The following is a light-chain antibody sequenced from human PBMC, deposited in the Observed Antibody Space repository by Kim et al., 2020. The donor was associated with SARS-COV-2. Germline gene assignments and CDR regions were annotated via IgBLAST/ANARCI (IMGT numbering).Light chain of an antibody. CDR2: DAS. J-gene: IGKJ2*01. CDR1: QSVNRY. V-gene: IGKV3-11*01. CDR3: QQRSNWPPVYT. Sequence: SPGERATHPCRAGQSVNRYVACYQHKPGRAPRLLIYDASKRATGIPARFSGSGSGTDFTLTVSSLEPEDFAVYYCQQRSNWPPVYTFGQGTKLE.